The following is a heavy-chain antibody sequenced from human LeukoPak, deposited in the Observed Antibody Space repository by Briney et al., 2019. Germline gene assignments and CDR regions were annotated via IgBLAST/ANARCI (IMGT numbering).Heavy chain of an antibody. Sequence: GGSLRLSCEASGFTISSYAMSWVRQAPGKGLEWVSGLSGSGGRTYYSDSVMGRFTISRDNSKSTLYLQMNILTAEDTAVYYCAKSRYNSYLYGSDYWGQGTLVSVSS. D-gene: IGHD6-13*01. CDR1: GFTISSYA. CDR3: AKSRYNSYLYGSDY. J-gene: IGHJ4*02. V-gene: IGHV3-23*01. CDR2: LSGSGGRT.